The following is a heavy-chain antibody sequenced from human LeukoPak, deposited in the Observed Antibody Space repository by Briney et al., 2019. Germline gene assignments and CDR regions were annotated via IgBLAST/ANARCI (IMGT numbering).Heavy chain of an antibody. CDR2: IYPGDSDT. J-gene: IGHJ4*02. CDR1: GYSFTSYW. Sequence: GESLKISCMGSGYSFTSYWIGWVRQMPGKGLAGMGFIYPGDSDTRYSPSFQDQVTISADRSISTACLQWSSLTALDTAMYYCASSLLWFGELPLHWGQGTLVTVSS. D-gene: IGHD3-10*01. CDR3: ASSLLWFGELPLH. V-gene: IGHV5-51*01.